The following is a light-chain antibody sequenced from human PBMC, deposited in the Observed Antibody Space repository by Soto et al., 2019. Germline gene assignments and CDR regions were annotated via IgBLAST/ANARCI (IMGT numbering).Light chain of an antibody. CDR3: QQYNNWPRT. CDR2: GAS. V-gene: IGKV3-15*01. Sequence: EVVMTQSPATLSVSPGERATLSCRASQSVRSNLAWYQQKPGQAPRLLIYGASTRATGIPARFSGSGSGTEFTLTISILQSEEFAVYYCQQYNNWPRTFGQGTKREIK. CDR1: QSVRSN. J-gene: IGKJ2*02.